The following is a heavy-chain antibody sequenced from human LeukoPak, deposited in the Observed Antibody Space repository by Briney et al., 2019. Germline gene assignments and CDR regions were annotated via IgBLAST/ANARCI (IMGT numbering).Heavy chain of an antibody. Sequence: GGSLRLSYAASGFTFSSYAMNWVRQAPGKGLEWVSAISHSGATTYYADSVKGRFTISRDNSKNTLYLQMNSLRAEDTALYYCAKTGGIAAAHWGQGTLVTVSS. CDR1: GFTFSSYA. V-gene: IGHV3-23*01. D-gene: IGHD6-13*01. J-gene: IGHJ4*02. CDR2: ISHSGATT. CDR3: AKTGGIAAAH.